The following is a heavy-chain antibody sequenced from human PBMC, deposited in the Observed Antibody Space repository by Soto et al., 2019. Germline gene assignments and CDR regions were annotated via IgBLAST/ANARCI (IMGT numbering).Heavy chain of an antibody. Sequence: QVQLVESGGGVVQPGRSLRLSCAASGFTFSTYAMHWVRQAPGRGLEWVSVISYDGTYTYYADSVKGRFAISRDNSKNWRSLQVNSLSAEETAVYHCERDVYTKGVDAFDVWCQGTMDTVSS. V-gene: IGHV3-30*09. D-gene: IGHD2-2*02. J-gene: IGHJ3*01. CDR1: GFTFSTYA. CDR2: ISYDGTYT. CDR3: ERDVYTKGVDAFDV.